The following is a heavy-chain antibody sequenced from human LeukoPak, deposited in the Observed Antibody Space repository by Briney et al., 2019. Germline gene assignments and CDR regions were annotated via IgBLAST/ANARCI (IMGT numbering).Heavy chain of an antibody. D-gene: IGHD4-17*01. CDR2: IYYSGST. V-gene: IGHV4-59*08. CDR3: ARHKETCIGDYCFLDYFDY. CDR1: GGSISSYY. J-gene: IGHJ4*02. Sequence: SETLSLTCTVSGGSISSYYWSWIRQPPGKGLEWIGYIYYSGSTDYNPSLKSRVTISVDTSKNQFSLKLNSVTAADTAVYYCARHKETCIGDYCFLDYFDYWGQGTLVTVSS.